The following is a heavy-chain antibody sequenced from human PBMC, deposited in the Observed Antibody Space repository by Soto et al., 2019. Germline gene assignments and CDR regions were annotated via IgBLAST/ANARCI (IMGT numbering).Heavy chain of an antibody. CDR3: ARGRYYYGSGSSPYYYYGMDV. J-gene: IGHJ6*02. CDR2: MNPNSGNT. D-gene: IGHD3-10*01. Sequence: GASVKVSCKASGYTFTSYDINWVRQATGQGLEWVGWMNPNSGNTGYAQKFQGRVTMTRNTSISTAYMELSSLRSEDTAVYYCARGRYYYGSGSSPYYYYGMDVWGQGTTVTVSS. CDR1: GYTFTSYD. V-gene: IGHV1-8*01.